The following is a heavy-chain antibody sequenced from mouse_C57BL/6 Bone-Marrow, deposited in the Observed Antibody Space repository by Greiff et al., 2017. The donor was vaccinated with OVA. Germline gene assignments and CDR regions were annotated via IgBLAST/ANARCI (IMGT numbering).Heavy chain of an antibody. D-gene: IGHD1-1*01. J-gene: IGHJ4*01. V-gene: IGHV1-62-2*01. CDR2: FYPGSGSI. Sequence: QVQLQQSGAELVKPGASVKLSCKASGYTFTEYTIHWVKQRSGQGLEWIGWFYPGSGSIKYNEKFKDKATLTADKSSSTVYMELSRLTSEDSAVYFCARHEEWDYYGSSYGAMDYWGQGTSVTVAS. CDR3: ARHEEWDYYGSSYGAMDY. CDR1: GYTFTEYT.